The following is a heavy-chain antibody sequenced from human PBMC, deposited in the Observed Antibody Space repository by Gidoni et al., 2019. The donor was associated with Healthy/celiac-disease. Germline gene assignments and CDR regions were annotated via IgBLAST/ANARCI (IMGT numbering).Heavy chain of an antibody. CDR1: GFPFSSYE. Sequence: EVQLVESGGGLVQPGGSLRLSCAASGFPFSSYEMNWVRQAPGKGLEWVSYISSSGSTIYYADSVKGRFTISRDNAKNSLYLQMNSLRAEDTAVYYCARELSRGYYYYGMDVWGQGTTVTVSS. CDR2: ISSSGSTI. J-gene: IGHJ6*02. V-gene: IGHV3-48*03. CDR3: ARELSRGYYYYGMDV.